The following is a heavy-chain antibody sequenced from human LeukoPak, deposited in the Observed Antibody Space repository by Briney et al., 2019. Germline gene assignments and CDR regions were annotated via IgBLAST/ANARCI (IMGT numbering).Heavy chain of an antibody. CDR1: GGSISSSSYY. D-gene: IGHD6-13*01. V-gene: IGHV4-39*07. J-gene: IGHJ5*02. Sequence: SETLSLTCTVSGGSISSSSYYWGWIRQPPGKGLEWIGSIYYSGSTYYNPSLKSRVTISVDTSKNQFSLKLSSVTAADTAVYYCARGAEQQPDWFDPWGQGTLVTVSS. CDR3: ARGAEQQPDWFDP. CDR2: IYYSGST.